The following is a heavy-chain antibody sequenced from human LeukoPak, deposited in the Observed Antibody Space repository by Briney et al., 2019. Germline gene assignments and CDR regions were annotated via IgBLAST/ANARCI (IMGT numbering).Heavy chain of an antibody. CDR2: ISNSGSTI. D-gene: IGHD1-14*01. J-gene: IGHJ4*02. CDR3: AKDHPSGYYFDY. V-gene: IGHV3-48*03. CDR1: GFTFSSSE. Sequence: GGSLRLSCAASGFTFSSSEMNWVRQAPGKGLEWISYISNSGSTIYYADSVKGRFTISRDNSKNTLFLQMNSLRAEDTAIYYCAKDHPSGYYFDYWGQGTLVTVSS.